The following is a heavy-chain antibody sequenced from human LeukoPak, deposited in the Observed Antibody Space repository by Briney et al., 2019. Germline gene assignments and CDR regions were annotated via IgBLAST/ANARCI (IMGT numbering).Heavy chain of an antibody. Sequence: SETLSLTCAVYGGSFSGYYWSWIRQPPGKGLEWIGEINHSGSTKYNPSLKSRVTISVDTSKNQFSLKLSSMTAADTAVYYCAYSTVVTRGYYWGQGTLVTVSS. D-gene: IGHD4-23*01. V-gene: IGHV4-34*01. CDR1: GGSFSGYY. CDR3: AYSTVVTRGYY. J-gene: IGHJ4*02. CDR2: INHSGST.